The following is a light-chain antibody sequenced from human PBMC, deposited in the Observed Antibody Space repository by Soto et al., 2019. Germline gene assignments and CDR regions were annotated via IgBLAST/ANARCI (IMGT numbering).Light chain of an antibody. CDR3: ISYTTSSTLDV. CDR2: EVS. V-gene: IGLV2-14*01. J-gene: IGLJ7*01. CDR1: SSDVGGYNY. Sequence: QSALTQPASVSGSPGQSITISCTGTSSDVGGYNYVSWYQHHPGKAPKLMIYEVSNRPSGVSNRFSGSKSGNTASLTISGLQAEDEADYYCISYTTSSTLDVFGGGTQLTVL.